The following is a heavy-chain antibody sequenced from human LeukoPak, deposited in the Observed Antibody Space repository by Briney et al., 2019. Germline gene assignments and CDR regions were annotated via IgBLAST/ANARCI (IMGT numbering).Heavy chain of an antibody. J-gene: IGHJ4*02. Sequence: GGSLRLSCAASGFTYNNYLMSWVRQAPGKGLEWVSVLFTGGGRTLYADSVKGRFTISGDTSRTTLYLQMNGLRAEDTAVYYCAKECDYSPGHRFDLWGQGTLVTVSS. D-gene: IGHD3-10*01. CDR1: GFTYNNYL. CDR3: AKECDYSPGHRFDL. V-gene: IGHV3-23*01. CDR2: LFTGGGRT.